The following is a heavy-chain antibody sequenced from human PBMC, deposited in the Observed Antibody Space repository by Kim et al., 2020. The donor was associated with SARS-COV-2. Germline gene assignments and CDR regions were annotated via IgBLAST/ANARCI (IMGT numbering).Heavy chain of an antibody. J-gene: IGHJ6*02. CDR3: ARRRYYGSGSYSYYYYGMDV. Sequence: SETLSLTCAVYGGSFSGYYWSWIRQPPGKGLEWIGEINHSGSTNYNPSLKSRVTISVDTSKNQFSLKLSSVTAADTSVYYCARRRYYGSGSYSYYYYGMDVWGQGTTVTVSS. V-gene: IGHV4-34*01. D-gene: IGHD3-10*01. CDR2: INHSGST. CDR1: GGSFSGYY.